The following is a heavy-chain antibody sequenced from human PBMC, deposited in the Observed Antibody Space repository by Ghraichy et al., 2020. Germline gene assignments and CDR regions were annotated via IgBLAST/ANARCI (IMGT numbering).Heavy chain of an antibody. CDR3: ARGYDTPLYGMDV. V-gene: IGHV4-34*01. Sequence: SETLSLTCAVYGGSFSDYYWTWIRQPPGKGPEWIGEINHSGSTNYNPSLKSRVTISVDTSKNQFSLKLGSVTAADTAVYYCARGYDTPLYGMDVWGQGTTVTVSS. D-gene: IGHD3-22*01. J-gene: IGHJ6*02. CDR2: INHSGST. CDR1: GGSFSDYY.